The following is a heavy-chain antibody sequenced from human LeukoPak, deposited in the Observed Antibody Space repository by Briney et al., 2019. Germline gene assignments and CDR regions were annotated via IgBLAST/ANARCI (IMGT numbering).Heavy chain of an antibody. J-gene: IGHJ5*02. V-gene: IGHV4-59*12. CDR1: GGSISSYY. D-gene: IGHD3-10*01. CDR3: ARGHPLMVRGVNPRWFDP. CDR2: IYYSGST. Sequence: PSETLSLTCTVSGGSISSYYWSWIRQPPGKGLEWIGYIYYSGSTNYNPSLKSRVTISVDTSKNQFSLKLSSVTAADTAVYYCARGHPLMVRGVNPRWFDPWGQGTLVTVSS.